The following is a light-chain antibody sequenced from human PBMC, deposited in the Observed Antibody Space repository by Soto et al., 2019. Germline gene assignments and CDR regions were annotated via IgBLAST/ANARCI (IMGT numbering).Light chain of an antibody. CDR2: GAS. V-gene: IGKV3-15*01. J-gene: IGKJ1*01. CDR3: QQYDQWWT. CDR1: QSVSSN. Sequence: EIVMTQSPATLSVSPGERATLSCRASQSVSSNLAWYQQKPGQAPRLLIYGASTRATGIPARFSGSGSGTEFSLTINSLQSEDFGVYFCQQYDQWWTLGQGTKVDIK.